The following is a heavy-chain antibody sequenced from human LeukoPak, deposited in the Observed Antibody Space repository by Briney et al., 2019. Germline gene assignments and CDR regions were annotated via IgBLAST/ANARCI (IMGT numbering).Heavy chain of an antibody. CDR2: ISAYNGNT. J-gene: IGHJ5*02. CDR3: ARAATVTTLVDWFDP. CDR1: GYTFTSYG. V-gene: IGHV1-18*01. Sequence: ASVTVSCKASGYTFTSYGISWVRQAPGQGLEWMGWISAYNGNTNYAQKLQGRVTMTTDTSTSTAYMELRSLRSDDTAVYYCARAATVTTLVDWFDPWGQGTLVTVSS. D-gene: IGHD4-17*01.